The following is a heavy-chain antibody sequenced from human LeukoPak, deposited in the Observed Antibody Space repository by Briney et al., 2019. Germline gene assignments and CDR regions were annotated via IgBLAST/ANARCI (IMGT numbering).Heavy chain of an antibody. CDR2: IYIGGNT. Sequence: GGSLRLSCAASGFTVSSSYMIWVRQAPGKGLEWVSVIYIGGNTYYAESVEGRFTISRDNSENTLYLQLSSLRAEDTAVYYCVRGDGYNFFDYWGQGTLVTVSS. J-gene: IGHJ4*02. CDR3: VRGDGYNFFDY. V-gene: IGHV3-53*01. CDR1: GFTVSSSY. D-gene: IGHD5-24*01.